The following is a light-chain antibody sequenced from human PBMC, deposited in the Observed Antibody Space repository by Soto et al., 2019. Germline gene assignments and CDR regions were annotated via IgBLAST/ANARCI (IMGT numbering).Light chain of an antibody. Sequence: NFMLTQPHSVSESPGKTVTISCTRSSGEIAARYVQWFQQRPGSAPTTVIYEDSQRPSGVPDRFSGSIDRSSNSASLIISGLKTEDEADYYCKSYDGRDVVFGGGTKLTVL. CDR2: EDS. V-gene: IGLV6-57*04. CDR3: KSYDGRDVV. CDR1: SGEIAARY. J-gene: IGLJ2*01.